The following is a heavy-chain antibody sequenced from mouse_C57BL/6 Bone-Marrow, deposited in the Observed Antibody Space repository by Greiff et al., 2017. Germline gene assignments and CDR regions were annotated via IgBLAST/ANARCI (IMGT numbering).Heavy chain of an antibody. CDR3: AREATVVAP. CDR1: GFTFSSYA. J-gene: IGHJ3*01. V-gene: IGHV5-4*01. D-gene: IGHD1-1*01. Sequence: EVMLEESGGGLVKPGGSLKLSCAASGFTFSSYAMSWVRQTPEKRLEWVATISDGGSYTYYPDNVKGRFTISRDNAKNNLYLQMSQLKAEDTAMYYCAREATVVAPCGQGTLVTVSA. CDR2: ISDGGSYT.